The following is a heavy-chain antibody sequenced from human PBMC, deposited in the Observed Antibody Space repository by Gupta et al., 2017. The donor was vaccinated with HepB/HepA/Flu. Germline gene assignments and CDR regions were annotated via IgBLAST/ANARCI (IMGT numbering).Heavy chain of an antibody. CDR3: IKDSKPGGADV. D-gene: IGHD4-11*01. V-gene: IGHV3-9*01. CDR2: FSLDSDRV. CDR1: GFTLDELA. Sequence: EVLLVESGGGLVQPGRSLRLSCALSGFTLDELAMHWVRQVPGKGLEWVSGFSLDSDRVDYADSVKGRFTTSRDKAKNSLFLQMNNLRAEDTAMYYCIKDSKPGGADVWGRGTSVTVSS. J-gene: IGHJ6*02.